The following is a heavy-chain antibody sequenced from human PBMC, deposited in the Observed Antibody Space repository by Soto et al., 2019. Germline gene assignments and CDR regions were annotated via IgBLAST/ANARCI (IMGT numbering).Heavy chain of an antibody. D-gene: IGHD6-19*01. CDR1: GASVSSGNQY. J-gene: IGHJ4*02. CDR2: IYNSVIT. Sequence: QVLMHESGPGLVKPSETLSLTCTVSGASVSSGNQYWSWIRQPPGKRLEWIGFIYNSVITNYSPSLKSRVSISADTSRNPYSLKMSSVTAADTAVYYCARGWDANSWGQGALVTVSS. CDR3: ARGWDANS. V-gene: IGHV4-61*03.